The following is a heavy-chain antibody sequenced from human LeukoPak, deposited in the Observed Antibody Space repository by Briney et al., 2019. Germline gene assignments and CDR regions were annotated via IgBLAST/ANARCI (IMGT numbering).Heavy chain of an antibody. Sequence: SETLSLTCTVSGGSISSYYWSWIRQPPGKGLEWIGRIYTSGSTNYNPSLKSRVTISVDTSKNQFSLKLSSVTAADTAVYYCARGRPIVVVPGYMDVWGKGTTVTVSS. CDR3: ARGRPIVVVPGYMDV. CDR2: IYTSGST. D-gene: IGHD2-2*01. CDR1: GGSISSYY. J-gene: IGHJ6*03. V-gene: IGHV4-4*08.